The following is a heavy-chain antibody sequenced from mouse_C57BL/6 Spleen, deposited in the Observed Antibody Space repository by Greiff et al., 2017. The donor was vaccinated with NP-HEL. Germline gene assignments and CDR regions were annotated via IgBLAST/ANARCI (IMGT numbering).Heavy chain of an antibody. Sequence: VQLQQPGAELVKPGASVKLSCKASGYTFTSYWMQWVKQRPGQGLEWIGEIDPSDSYTNYNQKFKGKATLTVDTSSSTAYMQLSSLTSEDSAVYYGARSGYGSSWYFDYWGQGTTLTVSS. D-gene: IGHD1-1*01. CDR3: ARSGYGSSWYFDY. J-gene: IGHJ2*01. V-gene: IGHV1-50*01. CDR2: IDPSDSYT. CDR1: GYTFTSYW.